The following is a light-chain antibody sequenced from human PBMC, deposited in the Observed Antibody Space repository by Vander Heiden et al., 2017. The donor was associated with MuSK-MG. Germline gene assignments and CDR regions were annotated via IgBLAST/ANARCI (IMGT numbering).Light chain of an antibody. J-gene: IGLJ3*02. CDR2: DVS. V-gene: IGLV2-14*03. Sequence: QSALTQPASVSGAPGQSITVSCTGASIDVGGYNYVSWYQHHPGKAPKLIIYDVSYRPLGVSTRFSGSKSGNTASLTISGLQTEDEADYYCSSYTSSSTWVFGGGTKLTVL. CDR1: SIDVGGYNY. CDR3: SSYTSSSTWV.